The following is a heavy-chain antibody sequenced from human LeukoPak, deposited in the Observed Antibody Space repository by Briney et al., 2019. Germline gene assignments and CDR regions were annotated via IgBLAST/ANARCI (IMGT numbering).Heavy chain of an antibody. Sequence: GGSLRLSCAASGFTVSSNYMTWVRQAPGKGLERVSVIYKNAITYYADTVKGRFTISRDNSKNMLYLQMNSLGAEDTAVYYCARSLRVRGVPDYMDVWGKGTTVTISS. CDR1: GFTVSSNY. J-gene: IGHJ6*03. CDR2: IYKNAIT. V-gene: IGHV3-53*01. CDR3: ARSLRVRGVPDYMDV. D-gene: IGHD3-10*01.